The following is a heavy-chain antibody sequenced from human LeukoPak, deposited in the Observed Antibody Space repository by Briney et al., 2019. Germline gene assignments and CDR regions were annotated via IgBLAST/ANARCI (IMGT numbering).Heavy chain of an antibody. J-gene: IGHJ4*02. CDR1: GFTFSSYW. D-gene: IGHD3-22*01. CDR3: ARDTYDSSGYYAHLDY. V-gene: IGHV3-7*01. Sequence: PGGSLRLSCAASGFTFSSYWMSWVRQAPGKGLEWVANIKQDGSEKYYVDSVKGRFTISRDNAKNSLYLQMRSLRAEDTAVYYCARDTYDSSGYYAHLDYWGQGTLVTVSS. CDR2: IKQDGSEK.